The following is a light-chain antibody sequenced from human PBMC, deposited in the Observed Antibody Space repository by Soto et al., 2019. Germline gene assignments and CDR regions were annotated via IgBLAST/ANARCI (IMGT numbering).Light chain of an antibody. CDR1: NSDIGAFDY. J-gene: IGLJ2*01. V-gene: IGLV2-14*03. CDR3: SSYTTTTPVV. CDR2: DVN. Sequence: ALTQPASVSGSPGQSITISCTGTNSDIGAFDYVSWYQHHPGKAPRLLIYDVNNWPSGVSDRFSGSKSGNTASLTISGLQAEDEAVYYCSSYTTTTPVVFGGGTKLTVL.